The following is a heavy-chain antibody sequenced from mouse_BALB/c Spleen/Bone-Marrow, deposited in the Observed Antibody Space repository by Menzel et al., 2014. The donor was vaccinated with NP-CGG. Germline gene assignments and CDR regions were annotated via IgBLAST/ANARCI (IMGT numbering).Heavy chain of an antibody. CDR1: GYTFTSYW. J-gene: IGHJ4*01. V-gene: IGHV1-69*02. CDR2: IYPSDSYT. D-gene: IGHD1-1*01. CDR3: TRPGYFYGSGPYAMDY. Sequence: VQLQQSGAELVRPGASVKLSCKASGYTFTSYWINWVKQRPGQGLEWIGNIYPSDSYTNYNQKFMDKATLTVDKSSSTAYMQLSSPTSEDSAVYYCTRPGYFYGSGPYAMDYWGQGTSVTVSS.